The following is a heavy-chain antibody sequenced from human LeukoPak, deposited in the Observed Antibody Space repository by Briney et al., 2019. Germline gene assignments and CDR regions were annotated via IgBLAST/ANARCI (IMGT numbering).Heavy chain of an antibody. J-gene: IGHJ6*02. CDR3: ARDYGGAVAGSNIPRGMDV. CDR1: GFTFSNYA. V-gene: IGHV3-30-3*01. CDR2: ISYDGSNK. D-gene: IGHD6-19*01. Sequence: PGRSLRLSCTASGFTFSNYAMHWVRQAPGKGLEWVAVISYDGSNKYYADSVKGRFTISRDNSKNTLYLQMNSLRAEDTAVYYCARDYGGAVAGSNIPRGMDVWGQGTTVTVSS.